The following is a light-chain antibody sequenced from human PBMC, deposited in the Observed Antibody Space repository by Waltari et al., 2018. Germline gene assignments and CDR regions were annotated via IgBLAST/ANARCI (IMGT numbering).Light chain of an antibody. Sequence: DIQMTQYPSTLTASVGDRVTITCLASQSISSWLAWHQQKAGKAPKLLIYKASNLESGVPSRFSGSGSGTEFTLTISSLQPDDVATYFCQQYDSYPLTFGGGTKVQIK. J-gene: IGKJ4*01. CDR1: QSISSW. CDR3: QQYDSYPLT. CDR2: KAS. V-gene: IGKV1-5*03.